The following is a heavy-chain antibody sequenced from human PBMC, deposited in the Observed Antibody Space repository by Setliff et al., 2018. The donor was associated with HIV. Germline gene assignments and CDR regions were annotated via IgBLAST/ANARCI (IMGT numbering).Heavy chain of an antibody. CDR3: ARASAAAGKAYYYYGMDV. Sequence: LKISCKGSGYSFTNYWIGWVRQMPGKGLEWMVIIYPGDSDTRYSPSFQGQVTISADKSISTAYLQWSSLKASDTAMYYCARASAAAGKAYYYYGMDVWGQGTTVTVSS. D-gene: IGHD6-13*01. J-gene: IGHJ6*02. CDR1: GYSFTNYW. CDR2: IYPGDSDT. V-gene: IGHV5-51*01.